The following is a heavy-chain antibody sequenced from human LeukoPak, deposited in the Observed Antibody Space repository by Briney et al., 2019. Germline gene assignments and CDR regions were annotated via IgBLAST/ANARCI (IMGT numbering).Heavy chain of an antibody. Sequence: PGGSLRLSCSASAFTFSGYALHWVRQAPGKGLEWVALIWYDGSNKYYADSVKGRFTISRDNSKNTLYLQMNSLRAEDTAVYYCAREMGLNIVATFGYWGQGTLVTVSS. CDR3: AREMGLNIVATFGY. V-gene: IGHV3-33*08. J-gene: IGHJ4*02. CDR2: IWYDGSNK. CDR1: AFTFSGYA. D-gene: IGHD5-12*01.